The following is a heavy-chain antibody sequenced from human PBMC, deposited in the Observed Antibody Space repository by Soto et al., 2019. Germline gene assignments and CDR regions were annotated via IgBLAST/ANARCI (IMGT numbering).Heavy chain of an antibody. CDR1: GFTFNNYG. Sequence: GGSLRLSCAASGFTFNNYGMHWVRQAPGKGLEWVGRIKTNTAGGATDYAAAVKGRFTVSRDDSKNTLYLQMNSLKTEDTAVYYCTTGSVEGVWGQGTTVTVSS. CDR3: TTGSVEGV. D-gene: IGHD2-15*01. J-gene: IGHJ6*02. V-gene: IGHV3-15*07. CDR2: IKTNTAGGAT.